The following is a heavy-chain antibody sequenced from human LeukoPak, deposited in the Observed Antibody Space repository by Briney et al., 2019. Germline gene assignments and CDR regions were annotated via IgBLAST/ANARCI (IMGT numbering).Heavy chain of an antibody. J-gene: IGHJ4*02. V-gene: IGHV3-23*01. CDR3: PSPLGSASYRTY. D-gene: IGHD3-10*01. CDR2: ISGRDGRT. CDR1: GFTFSSYA. Sequence: GGSLRPSCAASGFTFSSYAMSWVRQAAGGGLEWVSAISGRDGRTYYTYSVKGRFIISRDNSKNTLYLQMTSPRADATAVYSCPSPLGSASYRTYWRQGTLPTV.